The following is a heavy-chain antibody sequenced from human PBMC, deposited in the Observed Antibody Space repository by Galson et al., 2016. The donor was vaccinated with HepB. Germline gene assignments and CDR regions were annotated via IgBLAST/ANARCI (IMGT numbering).Heavy chain of an antibody. CDR3: AKDGRIYCSSASCHVHFHY. Sequence: SLRLSCAPSGFTFSSYGMHWARQAPGKGLEWVAFISYDGSNKKYADSAKGRFTISRDNSKKTLYLQMNSLRAEDTAVYYCAKDGRIYCSSASCHVHFHYWGQGTLVTVSS. V-gene: IGHV3-30*18. J-gene: IGHJ4*02. CDR1: GFTFSSYG. D-gene: IGHD2-2*01. CDR2: ISYDGSNK.